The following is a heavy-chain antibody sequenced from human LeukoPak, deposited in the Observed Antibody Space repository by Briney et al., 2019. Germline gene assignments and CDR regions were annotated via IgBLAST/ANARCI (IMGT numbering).Heavy chain of an antibody. CDR1: GYTFTGYY. Sequence: ASVKVSCRASGYTFTGYYIHWVRQAPGQGLEWMGWINPNSGGTNYAQMFQGRVTMTRDTSISTAYMELSRLKSDDTAVYYCAKYYYDSYEGYYFDYWGQGTLVTVSS. V-gene: IGHV1-2*02. J-gene: IGHJ4*02. D-gene: IGHD3-22*01. CDR2: INPNSGGT. CDR3: AKYYYDSYEGYYFDY.